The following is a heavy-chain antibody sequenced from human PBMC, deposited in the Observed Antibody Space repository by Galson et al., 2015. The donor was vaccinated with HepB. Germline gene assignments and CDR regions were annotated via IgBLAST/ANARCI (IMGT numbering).Heavy chain of an antibody. Sequence: SLRLSCAASGFTFSSYGMNWVRQAPGKGLEWVSYVSSSGSSISFADSVKGRFTISRDNAKNSLYLQTNSLRAEDTAVYYCARAFGGGTPMVLYYWGQGTLVTVSS. CDR1: GFTFSSYG. D-gene: IGHD5-18*01. CDR2: VSSSGSSI. CDR3: ARAFGGGTPMVLYY. V-gene: IGHV3-48*04. J-gene: IGHJ4*02.